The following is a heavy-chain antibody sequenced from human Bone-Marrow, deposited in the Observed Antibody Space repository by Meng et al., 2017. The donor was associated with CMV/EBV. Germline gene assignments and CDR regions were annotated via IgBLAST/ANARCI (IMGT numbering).Heavy chain of an antibody. CDR2: IIPIFGTA. J-gene: IGHJ6*02. CDR1: GGTFSSYA. CDR3: ASRSGVPDAIGLVYYYGMDV. Sequence: SVKVSCKASGGTFSSYAISWVRQAPGQGLEWMGGIIPIFGTANYAQKFQGRVTITTDESTSTAYMELSSLRSEDTAVYYCASRSGVPDAIGLVYYYGMDVWGQGTTVTVSS. V-gene: IGHV1-69*05. D-gene: IGHD2-2*01.